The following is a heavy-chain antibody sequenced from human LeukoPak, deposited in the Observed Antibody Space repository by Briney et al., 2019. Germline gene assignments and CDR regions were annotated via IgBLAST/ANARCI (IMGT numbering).Heavy chain of an antibody. J-gene: IGHJ6*02. CDR2: ISYDGSSK. CDR1: GLTFSSYA. Sequence: PGRSLRLSCAASGLTFSSYAMHWVRQAPGKGLEWVAVISYDGSSKYYADSVKGRFTISRDNSKNTLYPQMNSLRAEDTAVYYCARGVYDWTHYYYYGMDVWGQGTTVTVSS. D-gene: IGHD5/OR15-5a*01. CDR3: ARGVYDWTHYYYYGMDV. V-gene: IGHV3-30-3*01.